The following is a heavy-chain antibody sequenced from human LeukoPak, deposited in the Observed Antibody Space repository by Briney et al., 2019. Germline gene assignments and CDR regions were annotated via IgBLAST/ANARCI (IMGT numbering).Heavy chain of an antibody. J-gene: IGHJ4*02. CDR3: ARDYSTVTTFFDY. V-gene: IGHV3-48*01. CDR1: GFTFRTYN. D-gene: IGHD4-17*01. Sequence: VGSLRLSCAASGFTFRTYNMNWVRQAPGKGLEWVSYITSGGTTIYYADSVKGRFTISRDNAKNSLYLQMNSLRAEDTAVYYCARDYSTVTTFFDYWGQGTLVTVSS. CDR2: ITSGGTTI.